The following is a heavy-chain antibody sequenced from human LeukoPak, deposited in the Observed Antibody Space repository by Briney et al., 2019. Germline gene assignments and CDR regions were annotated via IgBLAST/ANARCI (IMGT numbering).Heavy chain of an antibody. Sequence: ASVKVPCKASGYTFTSYGISWVRQAPGQGLEWMGWISAYNGNTNYAQKLQGRVTMTTDTSTSTAYMELRSLRSDDTAVYYCARDRNYYGSGSYYIGSYFDYWGQGTLVTVSS. CDR1: GYTFTSYG. CDR2: ISAYNGNT. D-gene: IGHD3-10*01. V-gene: IGHV1-18*01. J-gene: IGHJ4*02. CDR3: ARDRNYYGSGSYYIGSYFDY.